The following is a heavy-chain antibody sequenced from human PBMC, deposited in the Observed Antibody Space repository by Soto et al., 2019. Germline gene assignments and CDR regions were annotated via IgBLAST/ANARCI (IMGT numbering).Heavy chain of an antibody. CDR2: ISSSSSTI. D-gene: IGHD4-4*01. CDR3: ARDGHGLNTVTTVDY. J-gene: IGHJ4*02. CDR1: GFTFSSYS. Sequence: GGSLRLSCAASGFTFSSYSMNWVRQAPGKGLEWVSYISSSSSTIYYADSVKGRFTISRDNAKNSPYLQMNSLRAEDTAVYYCARDGHGLNTVTTVDYWGQGTLVTVSS. V-gene: IGHV3-48*01.